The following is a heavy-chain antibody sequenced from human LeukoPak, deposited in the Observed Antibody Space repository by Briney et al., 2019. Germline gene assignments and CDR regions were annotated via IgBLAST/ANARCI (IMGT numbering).Heavy chain of an antibody. CDR1: GFTFSSYT. Sequence: GGSLRLSCAASGFTFSSYTMNWVRQAPGKGLEWVSSIISSSSFIYYADSVKGRFTISRDNAKNSLYLQMNSLRAEDTAVYYCTRDFGGYCSSSSCYLGFQDYWGQGTLVTVSS. CDR3: TRDFGGYCSSSSCYLGFQDY. CDR2: IISSSSFI. J-gene: IGHJ4*02. D-gene: IGHD2-2*01. V-gene: IGHV3-21*03.